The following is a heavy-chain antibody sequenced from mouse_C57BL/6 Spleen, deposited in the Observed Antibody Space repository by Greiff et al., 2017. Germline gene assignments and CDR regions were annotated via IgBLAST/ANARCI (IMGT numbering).Heavy chain of an antibody. J-gene: IGHJ4*01. CDR1: GFTFSSYA. CDR2: ISSGGDYI. Sequence: EVQGVESGEGLVKPGGSLKLSCAASGFTFSSYAMSWVRQTPEKRLEWVAYISSGGDYIYYADTVKGRFTISRDNARNTLYLQMSSLKSEDTAMYYCTRGYYYGSSSNYAMDYWGQGTSVTVSS. D-gene: IGHD1-1*01. V-gene: IGHV5-9-1*02. CDR3: TRGYYYGSSSNYAMDY.